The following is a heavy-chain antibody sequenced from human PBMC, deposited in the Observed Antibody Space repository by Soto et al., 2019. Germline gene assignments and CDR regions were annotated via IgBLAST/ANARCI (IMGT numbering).Heavy chain of an antibody. V-gene: IGHV1-3*01. CDR1: GYTFTSYA. Sequence: ASVKVSCKASGYTFTSYAMHWVRQAPGQRLEWMGWINAGNGNTKYSQKFQGRVTITRDTSASTAYMELSSLRSEDTAVYYCARLVWAAGNYGMDVWGQGTTVTVSS. CDR2: INAGNGNT. J-gene: IGHJ6*02. D-gene: IGHD6-13*01. CDR3: ARLVWAAGNYGMDV.